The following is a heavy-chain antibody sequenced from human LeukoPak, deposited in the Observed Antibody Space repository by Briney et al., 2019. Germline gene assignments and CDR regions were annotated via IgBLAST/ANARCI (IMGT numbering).Heavy chain of an antibody. CDR3: ARYDILTGPTDY. Sequence: GGSLRLSCAASGFSFSSYSMNWVRQAPGKGLEWVSCISSSSSTIYYADSVKGRFTISRDNAKNSLYLQMNSLRAEDTAVYYCARYDILTGPTDYWGQGTLVTVSS. V-gene: IGHV3-48*01. CDR1: GFSFSSYS. D-gene: IGHD3-9*01. J-gene: IGHJ4*02. CDR2: ISSSSSTI.